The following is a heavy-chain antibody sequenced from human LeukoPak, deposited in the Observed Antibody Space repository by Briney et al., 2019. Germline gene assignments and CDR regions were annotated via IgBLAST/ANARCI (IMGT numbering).Heavy chain of an antibody. D-gene: IGHD5-18*01. CDR2: IYYSGST. CDR3: ARGIRISYGFDY. Sequence: SENLSLTCTVSGGSISSGGYYWSWIRQHPGKGLEWIGYIYYSGSTYYNPSLKSRVTISVDTSKNQFSLKLSSVTAADTAVYYCARGIRISYGFDYWGQGTLVTVSS. V-gene: IGHV4-31*03. CDR1: GGSISSGGYY. J-gene: IGHJ4*02.